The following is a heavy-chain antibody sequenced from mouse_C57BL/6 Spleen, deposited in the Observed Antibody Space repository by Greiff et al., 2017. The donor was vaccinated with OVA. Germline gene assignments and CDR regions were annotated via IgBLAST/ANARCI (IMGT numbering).Heavy chain of an antibody. J-gene: IGHJ1*03. CDR1: GYAFSSSW. CDR2: IYPGDGDT. Sequence: QVHVKQSGPELVKPGASVKISCKASGYAFSSSWMNWVKQRPGKGLEWIGRIYPGDGDTNYNGKFKGKATLTADKSSSTAYMQLSSLTSEDSAVYFCARKERGYFDVWGTGTTVTVSS. V-gene: IGHV1-82*01. CDR3: ARKERGYFDV.